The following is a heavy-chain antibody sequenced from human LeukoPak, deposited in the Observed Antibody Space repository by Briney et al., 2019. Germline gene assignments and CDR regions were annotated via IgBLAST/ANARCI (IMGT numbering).Heavy chain of an antibody. CDR3: ARSKYSSGWYHWFDP. V-gene: IGHV1-18*01. CDR2: ISAYNGNT. J-gene: IGHJ5*02. D-gene: IGHD6-19*01. CDR1: GYTFNTYS. Sequence: ASVKVSCKVSGYTFNTYSITWVRQAPGQGLEWVGWISAYNGNTNYAQKLQGRVTMTTDTSTSTAYMELRSLRSDDTAVYYCARSKYSSGWYHWFDPWGQGTLVTVSS.